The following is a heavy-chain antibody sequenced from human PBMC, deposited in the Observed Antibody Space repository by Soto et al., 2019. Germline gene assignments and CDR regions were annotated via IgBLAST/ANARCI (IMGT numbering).Heavy chain of an antibody. CDR2: ISSEGTTT. CDR1: GFTISDYY. V-gene: IGHV3-11*01. CDR3: ARDLEGSGSHWLGYNYYAMDV. J-gene: IGHJ6*02. D-gene: IGHD3-10*01. Sequence: AGGSLRLSCAASGFTISDYYMTRIRQAPGKGLEWVSYISSEGTTTYYADSVRDRFSISLDNAKNSVYLQMNSLRADDSGVYCCARDLEGSGSHWLGYNYYAMDVWGQGTTVTVSS.